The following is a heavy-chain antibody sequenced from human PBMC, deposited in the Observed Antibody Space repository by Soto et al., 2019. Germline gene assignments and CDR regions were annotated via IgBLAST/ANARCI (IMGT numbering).Heavy chain of an antibody. CDR3: ARFHPAPNRYYYMDV. Sequence: SETLSLTCTVSGCSISSYYWSWIRQPPGKGLEWIGYIYYSGSTNYNPSLKSRVTISVDTSKNQFSLKLSSVTAADTAVYYCARFHPAPNRYYYMDVWGKGTTVTVSS. V-gene: IGHV4-59*08. CDR1: GCSISSYY. D-gene: IGHD7-27*01. CDR2: IYYSGST. J-gene: IGHJ6*03.